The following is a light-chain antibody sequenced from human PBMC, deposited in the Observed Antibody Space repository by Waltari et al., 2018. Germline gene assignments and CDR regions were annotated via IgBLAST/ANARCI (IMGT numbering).Light chain of an antibody. Sequence: DIVMTQSPDSLAVSLGERATINCKSSQSILYSSNNKNYLVWYQQKPGQPPKLLIYWASTRESGVPDRVSGSGSGTDFTLTISSLRTEDVAVYYCQQYYSTPLTFGQGTKLEI. CDR3: QQYYSTPLT. CDR1: QSILYSSNNKNY. V-gene: IGKV4-1*01. J-gene: IGKJ2*01. CDR2: WAS.